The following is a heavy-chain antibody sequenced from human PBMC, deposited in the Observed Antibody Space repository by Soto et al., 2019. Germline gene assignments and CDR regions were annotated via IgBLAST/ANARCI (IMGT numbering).Heavy chain of an antibody. J-gene: IGHJ4*02. D-gene: IGHD4-17*01. V-gene: IGHV1-69*01. Sequence: QVQLVQSGAEVKKSGSSVKVSCKASGGTFSSYAISWVRQAPGQGLEWMGGIIPIYGPTNYAQKFRGRVTITADESTSTAYMELSSLRSEDTAVYYCASGVFSDYGTYYFDYWGKGTLVTVSS. CDR3: ASGVFSDYGTYYFDY. CDR2: IIPIYGPT. CDR1: GGTFSSYA.